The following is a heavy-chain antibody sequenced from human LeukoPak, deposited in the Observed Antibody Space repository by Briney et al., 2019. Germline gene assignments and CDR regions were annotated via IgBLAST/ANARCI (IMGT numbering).Heavy chain of an antibody. D-gene: IGHD6-6*01. CDR2: TNQDGSVR. V-gene: IGHV3-7*01. Sequence: PGGSLRLSCATSGFTFSDSWMSWFRQAPGKGLEWVAITNQDGSVRFYVDSVKGRFTISRDNAKNSLYLYMNSLRVEDTAVYFCARASRSTSSECWGQGILVTVSS. CDR3: ARASRSTSSEC. J-gene: IGHJ4*02. CDR1: GFTFSDSW.